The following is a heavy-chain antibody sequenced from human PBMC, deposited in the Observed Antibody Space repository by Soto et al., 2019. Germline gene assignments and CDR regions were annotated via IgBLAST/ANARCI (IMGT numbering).Heavy chain of an antibody. CDR3: ARESLKESITMTVVVDY. V-gene: IGHV4-4*07. Sequence: SETLSLTSTVSGGSISSYYWSWIRQPAGKGLEWIGRIYTSGSTNYNPSLKSRVTMSVDTSKNQFSLKLSSVTAADTAVYYCARESLKESITMTVVVDYWGQGTLVTVSS. CDR2: IYTSGST. J-gene: IGHJ4*02. CDR1: GGSISSYY. D-gene: IGHD3-22*01.